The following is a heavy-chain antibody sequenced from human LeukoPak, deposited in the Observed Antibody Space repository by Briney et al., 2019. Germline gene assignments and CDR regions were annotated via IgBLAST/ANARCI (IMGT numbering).Heavy chain of an antibody. Sequence: SETLSLTCAVYGGSFSGYYWSWIRQPPGKGLEWIGEINHSGSTNYDPSLKSRVTISVDTSKNQFSLKLSSVTAAHTAVYYCARGPRYLIAVRRPNWFDPWGQGTLVTVSS. CDR2: INHSGST. CDR3: ARGPRYLIAVRRPNWFDP. V-gene: IGHV4-34*01. J-gene: IGHJ5*02. CDR1: GGSFSGYY. D-gene: IGHD6-19*01.